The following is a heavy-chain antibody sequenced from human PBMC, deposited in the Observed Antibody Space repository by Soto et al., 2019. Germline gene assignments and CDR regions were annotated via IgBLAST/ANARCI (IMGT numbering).Heavy chain of an antibody. V-gene: IGHV1-3*01. CDR2: INPGNGKT. Sequence: ASVKVSCKASGYTFTSYAIHWVRQAPGDSLEWMGWINPGNGKTDYSQKFQGRVTITRDTSATTAYMELSSLRSEDTAVYYCVRVDCSAAYCPFGYYWGQGTLVTVS. CDR1: GYTFTSYA. CDR3: VRVDCSAAYCPFGYY. J-gene: IGHJ4*02. D-gene: IGHD2-15*01.